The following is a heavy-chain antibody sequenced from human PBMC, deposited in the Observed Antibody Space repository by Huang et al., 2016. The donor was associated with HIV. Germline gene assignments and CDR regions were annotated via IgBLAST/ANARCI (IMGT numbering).Heavy chain of an antibody. CDR3: ARDHWYPLQNWFDL. Sequence: QVELVQSGAEVKRPGASVRVSCKAAGYIFTKYGINWVGQAPEQGLEWMGGISAYNGNTNYAEKVQGRVTLTRDTSATTAYMELRDVTSADTAVYYCARDHWYPLQNWFDLWGQGTLVTVSS. CDR1: GYIFTKYG. J-gene: IGHJ5*01. V-gene: IGHV1-18*01. CDR2: ISAYNGNT. D-gene: IGHD1-1*01.